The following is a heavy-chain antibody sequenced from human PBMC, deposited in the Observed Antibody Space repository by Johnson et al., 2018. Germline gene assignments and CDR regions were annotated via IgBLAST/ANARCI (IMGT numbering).Heavy chain of an antibody. D-gene: IGHD3-16*02. CDR3: ARGLSYKTD. V-gene: IGHV1-69*01. CDR1: GGTFKSYA. CDR2: IIPKFDTA. J-gene: IGHJ1*01. Sequence: QVQLVQSGAEVKKPGSSVKVSCKATGGTFKSYAITWLRQAPGQGLEWMGGIIPKFDTANYAQKFQDRVTITADESTGTAYMELSSLRSEDTAVYYWARGLSYKTDWGQGTLVTVSS.